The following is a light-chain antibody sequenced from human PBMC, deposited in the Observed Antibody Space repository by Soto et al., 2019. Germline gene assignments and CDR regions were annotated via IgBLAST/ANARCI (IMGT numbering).Light chain of an antibody. CDR3: CSYAHTSRV. CDR2: DVI. J-gene: IGLJ3*02. V-gene: IGLV2-11*01. CDR1: SSDVGIYNY. Sequence: QSALTQPRSVSGSPGQSVTISCTGTSSDVGIYNYVSWYQHHPGKAPKLIIYDVIKRPSGVPDRFSGSKSGITASLTISGLQADDEADYYCCSYAHTSRVFGGGTKLTVL.